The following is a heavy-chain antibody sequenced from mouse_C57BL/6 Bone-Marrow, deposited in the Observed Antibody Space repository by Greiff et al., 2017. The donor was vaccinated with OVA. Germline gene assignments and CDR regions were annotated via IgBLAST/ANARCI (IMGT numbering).Heavy chain of an antibody. J-gene: IGHJ1*03. CDR1: GFSLTSYA. CDR3: ARSRAYSSYWYYDV. Sequence: QVQLQQSGPGLVAPSQSLSITCTVSGFSLTSYAISWVRQPPGKGLEWLGVIWTGGGTNYNSALKSRLSISKDNSKSQVFLKMNSLQTDDTARYYGARSRAYSSYWYYDVWGTGTTVTVSS. V-gene: IGHV2-9-1*01. D-gene: IGHD1-1*01. CDR2: IWTGGGT.